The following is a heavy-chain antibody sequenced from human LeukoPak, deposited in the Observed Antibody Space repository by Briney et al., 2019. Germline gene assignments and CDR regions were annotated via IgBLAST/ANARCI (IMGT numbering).Heavy chain of an antibody. Sequence: GGSLSLYCAAPGFPFRRDDMSWARQAPGKGLEWVSAISASGDSTYYADSVKGGFTISRDNSNNTVYLQMNSLRAEDTAVYYCAQEVYHSSTNCRYDSWGQGTLVTVSS. CDR3: AQEVYHSSTNCRYDS. D-gene: IGHD2-2*01. CDR2: ISASGDST. J-gene: IGHJ4*02. CDR1: GFPFRRDD. V-gene: IGHV3-23*01.